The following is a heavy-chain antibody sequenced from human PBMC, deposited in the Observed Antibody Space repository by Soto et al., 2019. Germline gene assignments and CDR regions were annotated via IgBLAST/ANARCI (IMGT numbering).Heavy chain of an antibody. CDR2: INHSGST. CDR3: ARAGITIFGVVITNWFDP. V-gene: IGHV4-34*01. CDR1: GGSFSGYY. J-gene: IGHJ5*02. Sequence: PSETLSLTCAVYGGSFSGYYWSWIRQPPGKGLEWIGEINHSGSTNYNPSLKSRVTISVDTSKNQFSLKLSSVTAADTAVYYCARAGITIFGVVITNWFDPWGQGTLVTVS. D-gene: IGHD3-3*01.